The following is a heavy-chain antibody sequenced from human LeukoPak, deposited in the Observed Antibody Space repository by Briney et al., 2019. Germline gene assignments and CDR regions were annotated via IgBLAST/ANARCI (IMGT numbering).Heavy chain of an antibody. J-gene: IGHJ4*02. CDR2: ISDSGANT. D-gene: IGHD3-10*01. Sequence: GGSLRLSCAASGFTFRSYAMTWVRQAPGKGLEWVSTISDSGANTSHADYVKGRFTISRDNSKNTLYLQMSALRPEDTAVYYCAKSFKYGSGRYYNAFDFWGQGTLVTVSS. V-gene: IGHV3-23*01. CDR1: GFTFRSYA. CDR3: AKSFKYGSGRYYNAFDF.